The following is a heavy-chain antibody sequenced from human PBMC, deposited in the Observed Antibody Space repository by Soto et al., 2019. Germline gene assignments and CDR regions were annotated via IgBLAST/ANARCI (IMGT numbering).Heavy chain of an antibody. CDR3: ARDEYDSSGYNHIFDY. Sequence: GGSLRLSCAASGFTFSSYSMNWVRQAPGKGLEWVSYISSSSSTIYYADSVKGRFTISRDNAKNSLYLQMNSLRDEDTAVYYCARDEYDSSGYNHIFDYWGQGTLVTVSS. CDR1: GFTFSSYS. J-gene: IGHJ4*02. D-gene: IGHD3-22*01. V-gene: IGHV3-48*02. CDR2: ISSSSSTI.